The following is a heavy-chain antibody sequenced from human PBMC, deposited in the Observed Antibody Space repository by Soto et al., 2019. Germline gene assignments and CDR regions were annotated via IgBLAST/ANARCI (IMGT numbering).Heavy chain of an antibody. CDR3: ARRRWSNGWFDL. V-gene: IGHV1-8*01. J-gene: IGHJ5*02. D-gene: IGHD2-8*01. Sequence: QVQLVQSGAEVKKPGASVKVSCKASGYTFINYDINWVRQAPGQGLEWVGWMNPDSGNTGYAQNFQRRVTMTGHTSISSVYRELISLTSEDTAVYYCARRRWSNGWFDLWGQGTLVTVSS. CDR1: GYTFINYD. CDR2: MNPDSGNT.